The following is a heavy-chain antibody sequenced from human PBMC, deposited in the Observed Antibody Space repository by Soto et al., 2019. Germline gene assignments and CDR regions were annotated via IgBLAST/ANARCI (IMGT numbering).Heavy chain of an antibody. D-gene: IGHD2-15*01. CDR1: VFTFSRFW. J-gene: IGHJ6*02. CDR3: ARAGGSCSGGSCTHRSFCGMDV. Sequence: EVQLEESGGVLVQPGGSLRVSCAASVFTFSRFWMHWVRQAPGRGLVWVSRINSDGSDTNYADSVKGRFTISRDNAKNTLYLQMNSLRAEDTAVYYCARAGGSCSGGSCTHRSFCGMDVWGQGTTVTVSS. V-gene: IGHV3-74*01. CDR2: INSDGSDT.